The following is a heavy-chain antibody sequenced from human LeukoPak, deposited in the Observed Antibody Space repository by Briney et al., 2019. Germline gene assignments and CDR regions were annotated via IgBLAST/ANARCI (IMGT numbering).Heavy chain of an antibody. V-gene: IGHV4-31*03. Sequence: SQTLSLTCTVSGASISSGGYYWSWIRQHPGKGLEWIGYIYYSGSTYYNPSLKSRVTISVDTSRNQFSLKLSSVTAADTAVYYCASLKISLSPNFDYWGQGTLVTVSS. CDR3: ASLKISLSPNFDY. J-gene: IGHJ4*02. CDR1: GASISSGGYY. CDR2: IYYSGST. D-gene: IGHD3-3*02.